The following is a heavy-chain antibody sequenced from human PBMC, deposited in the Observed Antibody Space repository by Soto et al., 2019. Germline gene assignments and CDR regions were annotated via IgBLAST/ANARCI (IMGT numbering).Heavy chain of an antibody. J-gene: IGHJ5*02. Sequence: EVQLVESGGGLIQPGGSLRLSCAASGFTVSSNYMSWVRQAPGKGLEWVSVIYSGGSTYYADSVKGRFTISRDNSKNKLYLQMNSLRAEDTAVYYCARGERYSSGWSDWFDPWGQGTLVTVSS. D-gene: IGHD6-19*01. CDR2: IYSGGST. CDR1: GFTVSSNY. V-gene: IGHV3-53*01. CDR3: ARGERYSSGWSDWFDP.